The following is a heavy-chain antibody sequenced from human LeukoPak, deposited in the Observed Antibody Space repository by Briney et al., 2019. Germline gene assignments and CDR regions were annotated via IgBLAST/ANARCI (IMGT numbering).Heavy chain of an antibody. V-gene: IGHV4-39*07. CDR3: ARDGTSYSSGWYGGYYFDY. J-gene: IGHJ4*02. CDR1: GGSISSSSYY. D-gene: IGHD6-19*01. CDR2: IYYSGST. Sequence: SETLSLTCTVSGGSISSSSYYWGWIRQPPGKGLEWIGSIYYSGSTYYNPSLKSRVTISVDTSKNQFSLKLSSVTAADTAVYYCARDGTSYSSGWYGGYYFDYWGQGTLVTVSS.